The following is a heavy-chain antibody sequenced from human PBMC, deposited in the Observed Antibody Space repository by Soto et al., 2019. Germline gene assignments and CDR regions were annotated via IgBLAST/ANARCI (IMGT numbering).Heavy chain of an antibody. Sequence: GESLKISCKGSGYSFTSYWIGWVRQMPGKGLEWMGIIYPGDSDTRYSPSFQGQVTISADKSISTAYLQWSSLKVSDTAMYYCARNSPGYYYSMDVWGQGTTVTVSS. V-gene: IGHV5-51*01. CDR2: IYPGDSDT. D-gene: IGHD5-18*01. J-gene: IGHJ6*02. CDR3: ARNSPGYYYSMDV. CDR1: GYSFTSYW.